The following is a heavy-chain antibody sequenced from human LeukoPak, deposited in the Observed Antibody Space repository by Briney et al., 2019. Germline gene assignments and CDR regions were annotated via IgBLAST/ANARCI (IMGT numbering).Heavy chain of an antibody. CDR2: ISRKSGDYT. J-gene: IGHJ4*02. CDR1: GFTFSIYD. CDR3: SKKGQNDDYGKPD. D-gene: IGHD4-17*01. Sequence: PGRSLRLSCAASGFTFSIYDMYWVRQAPGKGLECVASISRKSGDYTLYAASVKGRFTISRDNSRSTLYLQMHSLRAEDTAVYYCSKKGQNDDYGKPDWGQGTLVTVSS. V-gene: IGHV3-23*01.